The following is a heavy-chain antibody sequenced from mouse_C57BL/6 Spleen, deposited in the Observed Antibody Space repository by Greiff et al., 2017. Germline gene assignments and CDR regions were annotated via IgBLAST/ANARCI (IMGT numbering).Heavy chain of an antibody. CDR2: IYPGGGDT. Sequence: QVQLQQSGPELVKPGASVKISCKASGYAFSSSWMNWVKQRPGKGLEWIGRIYPGGGDTNYNGKFKGKATLTADKASSTAYIQLSNLTSEDSAVYFCARGDYDNYAMDYWGQGTSVTVSS. D-gene: IGHD2-13*01. CDR1: GYAFSSSW. V-gene: IGHV1-82*01. J-gene: IGHJ4*01. CDR3: ARGDYDNYAMDY.